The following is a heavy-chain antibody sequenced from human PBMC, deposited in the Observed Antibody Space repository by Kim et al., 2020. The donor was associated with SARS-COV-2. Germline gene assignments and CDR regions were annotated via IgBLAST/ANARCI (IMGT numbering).Heavy chain of an antibody. J-gene: IGHJ4*02. D-gene: IGHD6-6*01. V-gene: IGHV1-69*01. Sequence: YAQKFQGRVTITADESTSTAYMELSSLRSEDTAVYYCARALYSSSSEFDYWGQGTLVTVSS. CDR3: ARALYSSSSEFDY.